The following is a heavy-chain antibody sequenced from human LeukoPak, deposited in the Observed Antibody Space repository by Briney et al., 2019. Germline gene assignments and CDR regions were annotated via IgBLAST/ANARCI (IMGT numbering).Heavy chain of an antibody. CDR2: FSGSGGST. J-gene: IGHJ4*02. Sequence: GGSLRLSCAVSGFTFSSYAMSWVRQAPGKGLEWVSAFSGSGGSTYYADSVKGRFTISRDNSKNTLFLQMNSLRAEDTAVYYCARSGLSRFDYWGQRTLVTVSS. CDR3: ARSGLSRFDY. V-gene: IGHV3-23*01. CDR1: GFTFSSYA. D-gene: IGHD4/OR15-4a*01.